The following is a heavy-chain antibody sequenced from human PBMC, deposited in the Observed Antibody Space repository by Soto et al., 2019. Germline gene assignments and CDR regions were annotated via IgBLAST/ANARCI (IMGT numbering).Heavy chain of an antibody. J-gene: IGHJ4*01. CDR2: IKSKVAGGTT. V-gene: IGHV3-15*07. CDR3: TTDSHFRMKIVLFDY. Sequence: NWILKTQEKGLEWVGRIKSKVAGGTTDFAAPVKGRFAISRDDSRNMVYFQMNSLKIEDTAVYYCTTDSHFRMKIVLFDYWVLGTLVTVSS. D-gene: IGHD3-22*01.